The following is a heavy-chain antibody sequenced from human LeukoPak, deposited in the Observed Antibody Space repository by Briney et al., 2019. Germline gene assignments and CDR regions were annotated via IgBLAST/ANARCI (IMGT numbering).Heavy chain of an antibody. CDR2: IYHSGST. D-gene: IGHD2-2*01. CDR3: ARDVVAPNYYYGMDV. J-gene: IGHJ6*02. Sequence: SETLSLTCAVSGGSISSGGYSWSWIRQPPGKGLEWIGYIYHSGSTYYNPSLKSRVTISVDRSKNQFSLKLSSVTAADTAVYYCARDVVAPNYYYGMDVWGQGTTVTLSS. V-gene: IGHV4-30-2*01. CDR1: GGSISSGGYS.